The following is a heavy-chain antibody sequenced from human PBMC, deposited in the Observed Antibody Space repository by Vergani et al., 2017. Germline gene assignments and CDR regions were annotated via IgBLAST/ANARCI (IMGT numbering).Heavy chain of an antibody. V-gene: IGHV1-8*01. J-gene: IGHJ6*03. CDR3: ARGLKGRYFGWLGEGYYYMDV. CDR2: MNPNSGNT. D-gene: IGHD3-9*01. CDR1: GYTFTSYD. Sequence: QVQLVQSGAEVKKPGASVKVSCKASGYTFTSYDINWVRQATGQGLEWMGWMNPNSGNTGYAQKFQGRVTMTRNTSISTAYMELSSLRSEDTAVYYCARGLKGRYFGWLGEGYYYMDVWGKGTTVTVSS.